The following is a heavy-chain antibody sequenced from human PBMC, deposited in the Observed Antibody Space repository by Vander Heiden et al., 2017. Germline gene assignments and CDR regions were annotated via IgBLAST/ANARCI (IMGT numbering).Heavy chain of an antibody. CDR1: GFPFSRYA. D-gene: IGHD4-17*01. Sequence: EVQLLESGGGLIQPGGSLRLSCAASGFPFSRYAMSWVRQAPGKGLEWVSGITSGGGTKYADSVRDRSTISRDNSKNTLYLQMNSLRAEDTALYFCARDPNGDYIGAFDMWGQGTMVTVSS. V-gene: IGHV3-23*01. J-gene: IGHJ3*02. CDR2: ITSGGGT. CDR3: ARDPNGDYIGAFDM.